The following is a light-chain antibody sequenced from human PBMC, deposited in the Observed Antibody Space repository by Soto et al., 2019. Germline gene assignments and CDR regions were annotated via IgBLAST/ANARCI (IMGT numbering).Light chain of an antibody. J-gene: IGKJ4*01. CDR1: QSVSNY. CDR3: QQRSNWPLT. Sequence: EIVLTQSPATLSLSPGEGATLSCRASQSVSNYLAWYQQKPGQAPRLLIFDASKRATGIPARFSGSGSGTDFTLRLRSLEPEDIAFYYCQQRSNWPLTFGGGTKVEIK. CDR2: DAS. V-gene: IGKV3-11*01.